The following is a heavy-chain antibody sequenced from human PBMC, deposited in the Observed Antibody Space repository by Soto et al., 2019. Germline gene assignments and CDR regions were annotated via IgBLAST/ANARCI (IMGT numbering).Heavy chain of an antibody. V-gene: IGHV4-34*01. CDR1: GGSFSGYY. Sequence: QVQLQQWGAGLLKPSETLSLTCAVYGGSFSGYYWSWIRQPPGKGLEWIGEINHSGSTNYNPSLKSRVTISVDTSKNQFSLKLSSVTAADTAVYYCAGAGYYDFWSGFDSWGQGTLVTVSS. J-gene: IGHJ5*01. CDR3: AGAGYYDFWSGFDS. CDR2: INHSGST. D-gene: IGHD3-3*01.